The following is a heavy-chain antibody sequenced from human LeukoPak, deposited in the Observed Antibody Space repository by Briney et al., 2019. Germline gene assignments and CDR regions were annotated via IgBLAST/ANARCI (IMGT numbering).Heavy chain of an antibody. Sequence: PGGSLRLSCEASGFSFRNYAMHWVRQAPGKGLEWVAVISYDGSYTKYGDFVKGRFTISRDNSQDTVYLKMDSLRAEDTAVYYCARVVGAQVWLHYFDYWGQGTLVTVSS. V-gene: IGHV3-30*03. CDR2: ISYDGSYT. CDR1: GFSFRNYA. CDR3: ARVVGAQVWLHYFDY. D-gene: IGHD5-18*01. J-gene: IGHJ4*02.